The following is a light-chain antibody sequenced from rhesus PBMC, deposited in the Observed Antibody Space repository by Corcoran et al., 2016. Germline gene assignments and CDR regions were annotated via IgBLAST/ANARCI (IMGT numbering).Light chain of an antibody. CDR1: QSISSW. CDR3: QQYSSSPRT. J-gene: IGKJ1*01. CDR2: TEA. Sequence: DIQMTQSPSSLSASVGDTVTITCRASQSISSWLAWYQQQPGKAPKLLFYTEASLQSGVPSRLRGSGSGTDFTLTISSLQSEDFATYYCQQYSSSPRTFGQGTKVEIK. V-gene: IGKV1-22*01.